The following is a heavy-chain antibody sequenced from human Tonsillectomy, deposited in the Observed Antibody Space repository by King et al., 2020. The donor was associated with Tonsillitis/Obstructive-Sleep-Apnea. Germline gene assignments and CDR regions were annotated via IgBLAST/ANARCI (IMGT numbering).Heavy chain of an antibody. D-gene: IGHD2-2*01. J-gene: IGHJ4*02. CDR3: TKVERQYCSTSSRQFDY. V-gene: IGHV3-9*01. CDR2: ISWNSGII. CDR1: GFTFDDYA. Sequence: VQLVESGGGLVQPGRSLRLSCAASGFTFDDYAMHWVRQAPGKGLEWVSGISWNSGIILYADSVKGRFTISRDNAKNFLYLQMNRLGAEDTAFYYCTKVERQYCSTSSRQFDYWGQGTLVAVSS.